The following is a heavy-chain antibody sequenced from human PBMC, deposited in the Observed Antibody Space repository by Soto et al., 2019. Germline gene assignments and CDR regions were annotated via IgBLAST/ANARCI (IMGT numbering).Heavy chain of an antibody. J-gene: IGHJ4*02. V-gene: IGHV3-11*01. CDR1: GFTFSDYY. Sequence: NPGGSLRLSCTASGFTFSDYYMNWIRQAPGKGLEWLSYISSNGRSIYYADSVRGRFTISRDIAKNSLYLKLNSLRAEDTAVYYCPSSVRPGTFDHWGPGTLVTVSS. CDR2: ISSNGRSI. CDR3: PSSVRPGTFDH. D-gene: IGHD6-13*01.